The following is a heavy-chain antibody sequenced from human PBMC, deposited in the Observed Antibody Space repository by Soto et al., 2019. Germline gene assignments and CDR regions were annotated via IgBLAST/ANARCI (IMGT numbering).Heavy chain of an antibody. D-gene: IGHD2-15*01. CDR3: AKNGLAHIAVAVPATLYFDN. J-gene: IGHJ4*02. V-gene: IGHV1-69*02. Sequence: SVKVSCKASGGTFSSYTITWVRQAPGQGLEWMGRIIPILGIANYAQKFQGRVTITADKSTSTAYMELSSLRAEDTAIYYCAKNGLAHIAVAVPATLYFDNWGLGTLVTVSS. CDR1: GGTFSSYT. CDR2: IIPILGIA.